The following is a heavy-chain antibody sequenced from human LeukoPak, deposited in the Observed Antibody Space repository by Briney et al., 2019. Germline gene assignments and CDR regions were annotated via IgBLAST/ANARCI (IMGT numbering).Heavy chain of an antibody. V-gene: IGHV3-48*01. D-gene: IGHD6-25*01. CDR1: GFTVSSSD. CDR2: ISTSSRTM. J-gene: IGHJ4*02. Sequence: PGGSLRLSCAASGFTVSSSDMSWVRQAPGKGLEWLAYISTSSRTMYYADSVKGRFTISRDNAKNSLYLQMNTLRAEDTAVYYCARGLGFWGQGTLVTVSS. CDR3: ARGLGF.